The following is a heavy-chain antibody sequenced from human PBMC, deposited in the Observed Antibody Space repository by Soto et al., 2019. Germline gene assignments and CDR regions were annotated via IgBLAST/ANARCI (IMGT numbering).Heavy chain of an antibody. J-gene: IGHJ6*02. CDR2: ISPIFGTA. CDR3: ASSGYCSGGSCSYPQNYYYGMDV. D-gene: IGHD2-15*01. Sequence: QVQLVQSGAEVKKPGSSVKVSCKASGGTFSSYAISWVRQAPGQGLEWMGGISPIFGTADYAQKFQGRVTITADESTNTAYMELSSLRSEDTAVYYCASSGYCSGGSCSYPQNYYYGMDVWGQGTTVTVSS. CDR1: GGTFSSYA. V-gene: IGHV1-69*12.